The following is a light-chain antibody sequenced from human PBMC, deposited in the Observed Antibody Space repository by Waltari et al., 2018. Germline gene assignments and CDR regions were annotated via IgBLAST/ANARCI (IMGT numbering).Light chain of an antibody. V-gene: IGLV2-14*03. J-gene: IGLJ1*01. CDR1: SNELGDYNY. CDR2: CVL. CDR3: SSFTSTRHFG. Sequence: QSALTQPASVSGSPGQSIPISCTGTSNELGDYNYVSWYQQHPGKVPKLMIYCVLGRPSGVSERLSCSKSGHTASLTLPGLQTEDGGDYYRSSFTSTRHFGFGNWTKVTVL.